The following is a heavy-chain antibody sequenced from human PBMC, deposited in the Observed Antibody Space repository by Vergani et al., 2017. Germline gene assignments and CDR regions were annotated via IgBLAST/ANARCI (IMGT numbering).Heavy chain of an antibody. CDR3: ARRAERWETLLRVDFDV. CDR1: GGSLSGYY. Sequence: QVQLQQWGPGLLKPSETLSLTCAVYGGSLSGYYWSWIRLAPGKGLEWIGEINHSGTINYNPTLKSPFNVSIDTSRDNSYLKFRSVSAADXAVYFCARRAERWETLLRVDFDVWGQGTFVTVSP. J-gene: IGHJ3*01. CDR2: INHSGTI. D-gene: IGHD1-26*01. V-gene: IGHV4-34*01.